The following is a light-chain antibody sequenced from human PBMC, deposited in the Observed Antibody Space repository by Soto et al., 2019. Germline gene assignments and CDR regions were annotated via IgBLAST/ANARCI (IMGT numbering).Light chain of an antibody. CDR1: PSVSGSY. CDR2: GAS. Sequence: EIVMTQSLATLSVSPGERATLSCRASPSVSGSYLAWYQQKPGQAPRLLIYGASTRATGIPDRFSGIGSGTDFTLTISSLAPEDFAVYYCQEFGRTFGQGTKVDIK. V-gene: IGKV3-20*01. CDR3: QEFGRT. J-gene: IGKJ1*01.